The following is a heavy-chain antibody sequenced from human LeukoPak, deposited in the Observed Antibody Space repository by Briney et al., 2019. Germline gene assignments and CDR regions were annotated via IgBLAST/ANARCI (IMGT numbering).Heavy chain of an antibody. J-gene: IGHJ4*02. D-gene: IGHD3-10*01. Sequence: GGSLRLSCAASGFTFSTYAMRWVRQAPGEGLEWVSTISGSDGRAYYADSVKGRFTISRDNSKNTLYLQMNSLRAEDTAVYYCAKGESHPKYYFDYWGQGTLVTVSS. CDR3: AKGESHPKYYFDY. V-gene: IGHV3-23*01. CDR2: ISGSDGRA. CDR1: GFTFSTYA.